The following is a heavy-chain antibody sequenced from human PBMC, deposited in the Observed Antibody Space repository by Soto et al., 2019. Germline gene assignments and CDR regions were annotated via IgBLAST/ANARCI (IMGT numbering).Heavy chain of an antibody. V-gene: IGHV1-69*01. CDR3: ASAPVLRFVEWLYPNDMDV. Sequence: QVQLVQSGAEVKKPGSSVKVSCKASGGTFSSYAISWVRQAPGQGLEWLGGIIPSFGTARYAQNFQGRVTITEDESTSTAYMELSSLRSADTAVYYCASAPVLRFVEWLYPNDMDVWGQGTTVTVSS. CDR1: GGTFSSYA. D-gene: IGHD3-3*01. J-gene: IGHJ6*02. CDR2: IIPSFGTA.